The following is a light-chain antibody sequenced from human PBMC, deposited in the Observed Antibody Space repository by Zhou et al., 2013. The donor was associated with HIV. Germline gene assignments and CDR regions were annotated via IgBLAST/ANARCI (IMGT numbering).Light chain of an antibody. CDR2: GAS. CDR1: QTISTY. Sequence: EIVMTQSPATLSVSPGERATLSCRASQTISTYLAWYQLRPGQAPRLLIYGASNRATGIPARFSGSGSGIDFTLTISRLEPEDFAVYYCQQYGSSPLTFGGGTKVEIK. V-gene: IGKV3-20*01. CDR3: QQYGSSPLT. J-gene: IGKJ4*01.